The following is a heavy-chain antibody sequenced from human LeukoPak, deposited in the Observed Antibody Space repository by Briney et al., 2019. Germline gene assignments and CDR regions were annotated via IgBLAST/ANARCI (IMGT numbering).Heavy chain of an antibody. D-gene: IGHD1-26*01. Sequence: PGGSLSLSCAASGLTVRSSCMNWVRQAPGKGLEWVAVIWSGGTDKYYAGSVKGRFTVSRDNSKNTLYLQMNSLRAEDTAVYYCGKRLTSWELEYWGQGTLVTVSS. V-gene: IGHV3-30*02. CDR3: GKRLTSWELEY. CDR2: IWSGGTDK. J-gene: IGHJ4*02. CDR1: GLTVRSSC.